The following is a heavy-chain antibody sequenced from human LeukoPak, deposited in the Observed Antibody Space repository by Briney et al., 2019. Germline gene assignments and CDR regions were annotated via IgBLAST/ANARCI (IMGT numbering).Heavy chain of an antibody. D-gene: IGHD3-3*01. CDR2: IYYSGST. V-gene: IGHV4-59*01. CDR3: ARGYYDFWSGSNWLDP. CDR1: GGSISSYY. J-gene: IGHJ5*02. Sequence: SETLSLTCTVSGGSISSYYWSWIRQPPGKGLEWIGYIYYSGSTNYNPSLKSRVTISVDTSKNQFSLKLSSVTAADTAVYYCARGYYDFWSGSNWLDPWGQGTLVTVSS.